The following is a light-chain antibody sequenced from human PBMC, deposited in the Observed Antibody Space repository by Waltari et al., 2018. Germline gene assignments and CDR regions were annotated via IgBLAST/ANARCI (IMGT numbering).Light chain of an antibody. J-gene: IGKJ1*01. CDR1: QGIRND. CDR2: AAS. Sequence: AIQMTQSPSSLSASAGDRVTITCRASQGIRNDLGWYQQKPGKAPKLLIYAASSLQSGVPSRFSGSGSGTDFTLTISRLQPEDFATYYCLQDYNYPWTFGQGTKVEIK. CDR3: LQDYNYPWT. V-gene: IGKV1-6*01.